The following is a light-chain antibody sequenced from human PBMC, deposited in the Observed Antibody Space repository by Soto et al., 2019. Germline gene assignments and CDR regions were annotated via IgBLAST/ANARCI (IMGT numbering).Light chain of an antibody. CDR3: QQYDNLPLRFT. V-gene: IGKV1-33*01. CDR1: QGISNY. Sequence: DIQMTQSPSPLSASVGDRVTITCQASQGISNYLNWYQQKPGKAPKLLIYDASNLETGVPSRCSGSVSGTDFTFTISSLQPEDIASYCCQQYDNLPLRFTFGQGTKLEIE. CDR2: DAS. J-gene: IGKJ2*01.